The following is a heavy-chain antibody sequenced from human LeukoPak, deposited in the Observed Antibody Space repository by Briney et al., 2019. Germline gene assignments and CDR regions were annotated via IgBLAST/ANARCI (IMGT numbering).Heavy chain of an antibody. CDR1: GFTFTSSA. V-gene: IGHV1-58*02. CDR2: IVVGSGNT. Sequence: SVKVSCKASGFTFTSSAMQWVRQARGQRLEWIGWIVVGSGNTNYAQKFQERVTITRDMSTSTAYMELRSLRSDDTAVYYCARGLIAAAGTFYYYYYYMDVWGKGTTVTVSS. D-gene: IGHD6-13*01. J-gene: IGHJ6*03. CDR3: ARGLIAAAGTFYYYYYYMDV.